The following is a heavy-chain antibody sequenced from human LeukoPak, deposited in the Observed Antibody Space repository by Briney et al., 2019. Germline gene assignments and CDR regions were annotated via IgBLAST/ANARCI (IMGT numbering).Heavy chain of an antibody. V-gene: IGHV4-4*07. CDR3: AKTHCGGGSCDKFDS. J-gene: IGHJ5*01. CDR2: IFTGGFI. CDR1: GDSISRYY. D-gene: IGHD2-21*01. Sequence: SETLSLTCSVSGDSISRYYWNWIRQPAGRGLEWIGRIFTGGFINYNPSLSSRVTVSLDTSKNQVSLKLTSVTAADTAVYYCAKTHCGGGSCDKFDSWGQGILVTVSS.